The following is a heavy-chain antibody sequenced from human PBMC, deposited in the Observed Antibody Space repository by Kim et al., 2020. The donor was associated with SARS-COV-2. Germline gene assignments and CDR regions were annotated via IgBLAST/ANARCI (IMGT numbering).Heavy chain of an antibody. CDR3: AKEEPHFEY. V-gene: IGHV3-23*01. Sequence: GVSTLYADSVEGRFAISRDNAGNALYLEMNGLRAVDAAVYYWAKEEPHFEYWGQGTLVTVCS. J-gene: IGHJ4*02. CDR2: GVST.